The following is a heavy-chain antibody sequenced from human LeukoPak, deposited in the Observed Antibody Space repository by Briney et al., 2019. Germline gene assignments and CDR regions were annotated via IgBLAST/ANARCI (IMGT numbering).Heavy chain of an antibody. Sequence: AGGSLRLSCAASGFTFSSYSMNWVRQAPGKGLEWVAVIWYDGTKKYYVDSVKGRFTISREDSKNTVYLQMNSLRAEDTAVYYCARDYCSTTSCLDYWGQGTLVTVSS. V-gene: IGHV3-33*08. CDR2: IWYDGTKK. J-gene: IGHJ4*02. D-gene: IGHD2-2*01. CDR3: ARDYCSTTSCLDY. CDR1: GFTFSSYS.